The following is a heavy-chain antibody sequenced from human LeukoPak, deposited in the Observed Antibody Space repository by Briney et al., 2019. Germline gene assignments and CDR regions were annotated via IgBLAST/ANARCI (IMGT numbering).Heavy chain of an antibody. J-gene: IGHJ4*02. CDR3: TRGTGFDY. V-gene: IGHV3-74*01. CDR2: INSAGRRT. D-gene: IGHD3-10*01. Sequence: RGSLRLSCAASGFTFSNYWMHWVRHAPEEGLVWVSRINSAGRRTSYADSVKGRFTISRDNAKNTVYLEMNSLRAEETAFYYCTRGTGFDYWGQGTLVTVSS. CDR1: GFTFSNYW.